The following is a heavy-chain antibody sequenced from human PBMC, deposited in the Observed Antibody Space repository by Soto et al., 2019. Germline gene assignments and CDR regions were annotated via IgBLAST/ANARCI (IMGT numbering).Heavy chain of an antibody. CDR3: ARGALWLGELLSIDYYYYYMDV. CDR1: GFTFSSYW. CDR2: INSDGSST. V-gene: IGHV3-74*01. Sequence: EVQLVESGGGLVQPGGSLRLSCAASGFTFSSYWMHWVRQAPGKGLVWVSRINSDGSSTSYADSVKGRFTISRDNAENTRYLQMQSLRAEDTAVYYCARGALWLGELLSIDYYYYYMDVWGKGTTVTVSS. J-gene: IGHJ6*03. D-gene: IGHD3-10*01.